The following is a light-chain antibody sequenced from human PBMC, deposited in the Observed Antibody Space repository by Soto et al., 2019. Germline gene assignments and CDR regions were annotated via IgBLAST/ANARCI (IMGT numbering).Light chain of an antibody. CDR2: TAS. CDR1: QSVSSY. V-gene: IGKV1-39*01. Sequence: DIQMTQSPSSLSASVGDRVTITCRASQSVSSYLHWYQQKPGKAPKLLIDTASSLQSGVPSRFSGSGSGTDFTLTISNLQPEDFASYYCQQSYDTAWTFGQGTKVDIK. CDR3: QQSYDTAWT. J-gene: IGKJ1*01.